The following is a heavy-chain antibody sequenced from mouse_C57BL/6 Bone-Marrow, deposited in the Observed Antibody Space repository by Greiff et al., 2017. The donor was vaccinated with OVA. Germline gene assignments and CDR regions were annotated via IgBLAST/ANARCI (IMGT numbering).Heavy chain of an antibody. J-gene: IGHJ1*03. D-gene: IGHD5-5*01. CDR2: IYPRSGNT. CDR1: GYTFTSYG. CDR3: ARSLPDGYFDV. Sequence: VQLQESGAELARPGASVKLSCKASGYTFTSYGISWVKQRTGQGLEWIGEIYPRSGNTYYNEKFKGKATLTADKSSSTAYMELRSLTSEDSAVYFCARSLPDGYFDVWGTGTTVTVSS. V-gene: IGHV1-81*01.